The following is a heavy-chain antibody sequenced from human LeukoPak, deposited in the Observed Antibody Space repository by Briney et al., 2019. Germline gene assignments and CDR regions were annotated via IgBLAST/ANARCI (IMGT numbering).Heavy chain of an antibody. CDR2: ISGSGGST. CDR3: AKENTNYYGSGSYILH. D-gene: IGHD3-10*01. V-gene: IGHV3-23*01. Sequence: GGSLRLSCAASGFTFSSYAMSWVRQAPGKGLEWVSAISGSGGSTYYADSVKGRFTISRDNSKNALYLQMNSLRAEDTAVYYCAKENTNYYGSGSYILHWGQGTLVTVSS. CDR1: GFTFSSYA. J-gene: IGHJ4*02.